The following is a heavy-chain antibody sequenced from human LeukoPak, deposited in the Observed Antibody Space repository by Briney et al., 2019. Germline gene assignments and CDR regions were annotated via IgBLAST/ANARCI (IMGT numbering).Heavy chain of an antibody. CDR2: IYYSGST. Sequence: SETLSLTCTVSGGSISSHYWSWIRQPPGKGLEWIGYIYYSGSTNYNPSLKSRVTISVDTSKNQFSLKLSSVTAADMAVYYCARRFGVVFDWFDPWGQGTLVTVSS. CDR1: GGSISSHY. CDR3: ARRFGVVFDWFDP. V-gene: IGHV4-59*11. J-gene: IGHJ5*02. D-gene: IGHD3-3*01.